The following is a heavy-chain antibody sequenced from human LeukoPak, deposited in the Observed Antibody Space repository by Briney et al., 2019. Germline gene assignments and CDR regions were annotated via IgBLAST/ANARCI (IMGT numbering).Heavy chain of an antibody. Sequence: GESLKISCKASGYRLTTYWIGWVRQMPGKGLEWMGFIYPRDSETRYSPSFQGQVTISADKSINTAYVQWTSLKASDTAMYYCARPIALSPYGSDYYSPSYYFDYWGQGTLVTVSS. CDR3: ARPIALSPYGSDYYSPSYYFDY. CDR1: GYRLTTYW. J-gene: IGHJ4*02. V-gene: IGHV5-51*01. D-gene: IGHD6-19*01. CDR2: IYPRDSET.